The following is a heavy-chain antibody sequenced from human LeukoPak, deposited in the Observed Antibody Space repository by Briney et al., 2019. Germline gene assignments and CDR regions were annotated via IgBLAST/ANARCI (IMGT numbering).Heavy chain of an antibody. Sequence: ASVKVSCKASGYTFTCYYMHWVRQAPGQGLEWMGWINPNSGGTNYAQKFQGRVTMTRDTSISTAYMELSRLRSDDTAVYYCARAGGSATKYSSSDYWGQGTLVTVSS. CDR1: GYTFTCYY. V-gene: IGHV1-2*02. CDR3: ARAGGSATKYSSSDY. D-gene: IGHD6-6*01. CDR2: INPNSGGT. J-gene: IGHJ4*02.